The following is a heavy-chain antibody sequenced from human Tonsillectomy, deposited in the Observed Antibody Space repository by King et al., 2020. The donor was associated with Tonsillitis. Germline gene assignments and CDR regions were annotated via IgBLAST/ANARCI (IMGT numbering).Heavy chain of an antibody. CDR1: GGSISSSNW. CDR3: ATSGRFDY. CDR2: SYHSGST. D-gene: IGHD1-26*01. J-gene: IGHJ4*02. Sequence: QLQESGPGLVKPSGTLSLTCAVSGGSISSSNWWRWVRQPPGKGREWIGDSYHSGSTNYNPSLNSPVTISIDKSNNHFSLKLSAVTAADTARYYWATSGRFDYWGQGTLLTVSP. V-gene: IGHV4-4*02.